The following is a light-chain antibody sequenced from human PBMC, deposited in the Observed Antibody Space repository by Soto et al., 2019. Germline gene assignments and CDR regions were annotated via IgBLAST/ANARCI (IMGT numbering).Light chain of an antibody. Sequence: DIQLTQSPSFLSASVGDRVTITGRASQGIRSYLAWYQQXPGKAPKILIYAASTLQSGVPSRFGGSGSGTEFTLTISSLQPEDFATYYYQQLNSYPTFGGGTKVDIK. J-gene: IGKJ4*01. V-gene: IGKV1-9*01. CDR3: QQLNSYPT. CDR2: AAS. CDR1: QGIRSY.